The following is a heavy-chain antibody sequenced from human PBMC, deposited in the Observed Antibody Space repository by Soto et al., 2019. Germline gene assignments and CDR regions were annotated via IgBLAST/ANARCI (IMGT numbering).Heavy chain of an antibody. D-gene: IGHD4-17*01. J-gene: IGHJ2*01. CDR2: IIPILGIA. CDR1: GGTFSSYT. Sequence: QVQLVQSGAEVKKPGSSVKVSCKASGGTFSSYTISWVRQAPGQGLEWMGRIIPILGIANYAQKFQGRVTITADKSTSTAYMELSSLRSEDTAVYYCARDRDGTVTTPGHYWYFDLWGPGTLVTVSS. V-gene: IGHV1-69*08. CDR3: ARDRDGTVTTPGHYWYFDL.